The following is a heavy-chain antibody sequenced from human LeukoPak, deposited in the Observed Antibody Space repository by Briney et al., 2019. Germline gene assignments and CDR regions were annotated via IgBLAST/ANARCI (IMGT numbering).Heavy chain of an antibody. Sequence: SETLSLTCSVSGGSMRSYYCSWIRQPPGKELEWIGNIDNNSGSTNYNPSLKSPVIISVDTSKNQVSLKLSSVTAADTAVYYCAREIYSSGLSRWFDPWGQGNLVTVSS. D-gene: IGHD6-19*01. J-gene: IGHJ5*02. V-gene: IGHV4-59*01. CDR1: GGSMRSYY. CDR2: IDNNSGST. CDR3: AREIYSSGLSRWFDP.